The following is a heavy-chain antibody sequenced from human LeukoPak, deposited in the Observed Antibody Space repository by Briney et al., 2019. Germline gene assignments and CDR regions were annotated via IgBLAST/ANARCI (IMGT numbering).Heavy chain of an antibody. CDR2: ISYDGSNK. CDR1: GFTFSSYA. V-gene: IGHV3-30-3*01. CDR3: ASSTTVMGY. J-gene: IGHJ4*02. D-gene: IGHD4-17*01. Sequence: PGGSLRLSCAASGFTFSSYAMSWVRQAPGKGLEWVAVISYDGSNKYYADSVKGRFTISRDNSKNTLYLQMNSLRAEDTAVYYCASSTTVMGYWGQGTLVTVSS.